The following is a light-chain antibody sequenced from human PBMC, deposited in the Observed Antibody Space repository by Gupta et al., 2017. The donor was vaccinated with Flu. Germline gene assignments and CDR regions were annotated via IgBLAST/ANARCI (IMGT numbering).Light chain of an antibody. Sequence: DIVMTQSPDSLAVSLGERATINCKSSQSVLYSSNNKNYLAWYQQKPRQPPKLLISWASTRESGVPDRFSGSGSGTDFTLTISSLQAEDVAVYYCQQCYRPPGTFGQGTKVEIK. V-gene: IGKV4-1*01. CDR1: QSVLYSSNNKNY. CDR3: QQCYRPPGT. CDR2: WAS. J-gene: IGKJ1*01.